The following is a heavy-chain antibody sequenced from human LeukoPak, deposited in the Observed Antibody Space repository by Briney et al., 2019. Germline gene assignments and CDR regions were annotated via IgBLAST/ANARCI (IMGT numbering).Heavy chain of an antibody. D-gene: IGHD2-15*01. CDR2: INHSGST. CDR1: GGSFSGYY. CDR3: ARGPSHCSGGSCYGTSIDY. J-gene: IGHJ4*02. V-gene: IGHV4-34*01. Sequence: SETLSLTCAVHGGSFSGYYWSWIRQPPGKGLEWIGEINHSGSTNYNPSLKSRVTISVDTSKNQFSLKLSSVTAADTAVYYCARGPSHCSGGSCYGTSIDYWGQGTLVTVSS.